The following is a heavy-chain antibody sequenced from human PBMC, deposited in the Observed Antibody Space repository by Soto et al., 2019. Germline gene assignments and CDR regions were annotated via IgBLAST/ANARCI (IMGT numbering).Heavy chain of an antibody. CDR1: CYTFTNHG. Sequence: ASVKVSCKASCYTFTNHGISWVRQAPGQGLEWMGWLNPYNANTYYAQKLQGRVTMPTDSSTNTANMELTSPRSDDTAVDYCARDYSSPSGTCSSGTRCGWFDPWGQGTLVTVSS. CDR2: LNPYNANT. V-gene: IGHV1-18*04. D-gene: IGHD6-19*01. J-gene: IGHJ5*02. CDR3: ARDYSSPSGTCSSGTRCGWFDP.